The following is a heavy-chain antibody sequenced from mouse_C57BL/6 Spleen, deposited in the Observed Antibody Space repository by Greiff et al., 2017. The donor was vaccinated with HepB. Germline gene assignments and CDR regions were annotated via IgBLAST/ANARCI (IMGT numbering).Heavy chain of an antibody. CDR2: INPYNGDT. D-gene: IGHD1-1*01. Sequence: EVQLQESGPELVKPGDSVKISCKASGYSFTGYFMNWVMQSHGKSLEWIGRINPYNGDTFYNQKFKGKATLTVDKSSSTAHMELRSLTSEDSAVYYCARLGHYYGSRQGAMDYWGQGTSVTVSS. V-gene: IGHV1-20*01. CDR1: GYSFTGYF. CDR3: ARLGHYYGSRQGAMDY. J-gene: IGHJ4*01.